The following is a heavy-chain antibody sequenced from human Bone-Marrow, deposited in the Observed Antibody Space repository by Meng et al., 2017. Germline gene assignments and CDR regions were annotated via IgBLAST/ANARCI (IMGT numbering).Heavy chain of an antibody. CDR2: INAGNGNT. V-gene: IGHV1-3*01. Sequence: QGQLVQSGDWVQKAGASVKVSCKASGYTFNSYAMHWVRKAPGQRLEWMGWINAGNGNTKYSQKFQGRVTITRDTSASTAYMELSSLRSEDTAVYYCARGGRYSSGWSDYWGQGTLVTVSS. D-gene: IGHD6-19*01. J-gene: IGHJ4*02. CDR3: ARGGRYSSGWSDY. CDR1: GYTFNSYA.